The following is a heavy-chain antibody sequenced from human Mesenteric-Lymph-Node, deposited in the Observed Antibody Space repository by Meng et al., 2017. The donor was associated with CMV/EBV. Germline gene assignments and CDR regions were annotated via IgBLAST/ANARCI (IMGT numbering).Heavy chain of an antibody. J-gene: IGHJ4*02. Sequence: GESLKISCAASGFTFSSYAMSWVRQAPGKGLEWVSYMSSDGSTMYYADSVKGRFTISRDNAKNSLYLQMNSLRPEDTAVYYCASSSGSLGDYWGQGTLVTVSS. D-gene: IGHD1-26*01. V-gene: IGHV3-48*03. CDR1: GFTFSSYA. CDR2: MSSDGSTM. CDR3: ASSSGSLGDY.